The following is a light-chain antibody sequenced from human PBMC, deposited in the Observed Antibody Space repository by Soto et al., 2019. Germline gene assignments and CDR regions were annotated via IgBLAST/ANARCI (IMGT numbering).Light chain of an antibody. V-gene: IGLV1-40*01. CDR3: QPSDSGLRGWV. J-gene: IGLJ3*02. CDR1: SSNIGAGYD. Sequence: QSVLTQPPSVSGAPGQRVTISCTESSSNIGAGYDVHWYQQLPGTAPKLLIYGNSNRPSGVPDRFSGSKSGTSASLAITGLHAEAYSDYCSQPSDSGLRGWVFGRGAKLTVL. CDR2: GNS.